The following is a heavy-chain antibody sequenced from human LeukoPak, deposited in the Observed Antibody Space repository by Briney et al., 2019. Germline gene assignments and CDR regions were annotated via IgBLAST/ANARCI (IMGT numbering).Heavy chain of an antibody. J-gene: IGHJ6*02. Sequence: ASVKVSCKASGYTFTGYYMHWVRQAPGQGLEWMGWINPNSGGTNYAQKFQGRVTMTRDTSISTAYMGLSRLRSDDTAVYYCARDSSNYYYDSSGSPYGMDVWGQGTTVTVSS. D-gene: IGHD3-22*01. V-gene: IGHV1-2*02. CDR2: INPNSGGT. CDR1: GYTFTGYY. CDR3: ARDSSNYYYDSSGSPYGMDV.